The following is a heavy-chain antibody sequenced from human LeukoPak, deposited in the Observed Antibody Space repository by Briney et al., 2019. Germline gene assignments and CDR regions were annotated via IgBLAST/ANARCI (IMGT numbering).Heavy chain of an antibody. Sequence: GGSLRLSCAGAGFNFQYAWMTWVRQAPGKGPEWVGRIKSKRDGETTDYTTLVKIRFSISRDDSKNTVYLQMNSLRTEDTAVYYCTSLVGSPTYWGQGTLVAVSS. CDR3: TSLVGSPTY. J-gene: IGHJ4*02. CDR2: IKSKRDGETT. V-gene: IGHV3-15*01. D-gene: IGHD4-23*01. CDR1: GFNFQYAW.